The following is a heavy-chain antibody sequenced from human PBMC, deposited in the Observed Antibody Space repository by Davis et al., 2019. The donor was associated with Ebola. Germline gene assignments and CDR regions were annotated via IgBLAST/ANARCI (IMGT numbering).Heavy chain of an antibody. V-gene: IGHV4-61*08. CDR1: GGSVSSGGHY. J-gene: IGHJ4*02. CDR3: ARTERRLERFDY. Sequence: MPSETLSLTCTVSGGSVSSGGHYWNWIRQPPGKGLEWIGYVYNSGSTNYNPSLKSRVTISLDTSKNQLSLKVSSVTAADTAAYYCARTERRLERFDYWGQGTLVTVSS. CDR2: VYNSGST. D-gene: IGHD5-24*01.